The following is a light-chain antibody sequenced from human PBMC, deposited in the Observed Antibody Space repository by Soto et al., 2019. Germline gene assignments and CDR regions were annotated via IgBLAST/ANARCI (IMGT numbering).Light chain of an antibody. CDR3: SSYAGSNNVV. V-gene: IGLV2-8*01. Sequence: QSALTQPPSASGSRGQSVTISCTGTSSDVGGYNYVSWYQQHPGKAPKLMIYEVSKRPSGVPDRFSGSKSGNTASLTVSGLQAEDEAGYYCSSYAGSNNVVFGGGTQLTVL. J-gene: IGLJ2*01. CDR2: EVS. CDR1: SSDVGGYNY.